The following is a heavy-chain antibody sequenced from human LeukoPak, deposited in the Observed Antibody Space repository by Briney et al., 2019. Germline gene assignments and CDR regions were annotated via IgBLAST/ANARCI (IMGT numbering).Heavy chain of an antibody. CDR2: VYSSGST. CDR3: ARGPTRYYFDY. Sequence: SETLSLTCTVSGGSISSFYWSWIRQPPGRGLEWIGYVYSSGSTNYNPSLKSRVTISVDTSKNQLSLKLSSVTAADTAVYYCARGPTRYYFDYWGQGTLVTVSS. J-gene: IGHJ4*02. V-gene: IGHV4-59*01. CDR1: GGSISSFY.